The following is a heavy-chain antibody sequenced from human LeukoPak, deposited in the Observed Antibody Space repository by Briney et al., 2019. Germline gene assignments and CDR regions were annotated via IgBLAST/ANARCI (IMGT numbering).Heavy chain of an antibody. CDR2: IYYSGGT. D-gene: IGHD2-15*01. V-gene: IGHV4-61*05. Sequence: PETLSLTCTVSGGSISSSSYYWSWIRQPPGKGLEWIGYIYYSGGTNYNPSLKSRVTISRNTSKNQFSLKLTSVTAADTAVYYCARQTHYTPAFDYWGQGTLVTVSS. CDR3: ARQTHYTPAFDY. CDR1: GGSISSSSYY. J-gene: IGHJ4*02.